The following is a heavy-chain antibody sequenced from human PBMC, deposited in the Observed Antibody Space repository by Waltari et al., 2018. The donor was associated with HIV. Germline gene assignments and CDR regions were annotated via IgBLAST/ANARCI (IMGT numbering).Heavy chain of an antibody. CDR1: GYTFTSYS. CDR2: INPTTGTT. J-gene: IGHJ3*02. D-gene: IGHD2-21*02. Sequence: QVQLVQSGAEVREPGASVRLSCRASGYTFTSYSITWVSKAPGKGLEWMGIINPTTGTTNYGQNFQGRVTMTRDTSTSTVYMELRSLTSEDTAVYYCARDGPHIVVVTVRTTDGFDIWGQGTMVIVSS. V-gene: IGHV1-46*01. CDR3: ARDGPHIVVVTVRTTDGFDI.